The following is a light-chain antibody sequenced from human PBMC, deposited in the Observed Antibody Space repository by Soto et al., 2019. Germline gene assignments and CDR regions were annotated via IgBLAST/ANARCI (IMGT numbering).Light chain of an antibody. CDR2: EVF. V-gene: IGLV2-14*01. CDR1: SGEDGGSDY. J-gene: IGLJ1*01. Sequence: QSALTQPASVSGCPEQLITISCSRTSGEDGGSDYGSRCQHHSGKASILIIFEVFNQTSRVSNRFSVSTSGNAVSLAISWLHAEDEADYYSSSYTASSTYEFGPVTKVTVL. CDR3: SSYTASSTYE.